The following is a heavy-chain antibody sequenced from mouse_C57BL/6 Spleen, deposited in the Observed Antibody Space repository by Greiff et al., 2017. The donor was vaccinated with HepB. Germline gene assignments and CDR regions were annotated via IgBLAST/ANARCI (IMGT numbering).Heavy chain of an antibody. CDR2: IDPSDSYT. J-gene: IGHJ2*01. CDR3: ALWGY. V-gene: IGHV1-50*01. D-gene: IGHD1-1*02. CDR1: GYTFTSYW. Sequence: QVQLKQPGAELVKPGASVKLSCKASGYTFTSYWMQWVKQRPGQGLEWIGEIDPSDSYTNYNQKFKGKATLTVDTSSSTAYMQLSSLTSEDSAVYYCALWGYWGQGTTLTVSS.